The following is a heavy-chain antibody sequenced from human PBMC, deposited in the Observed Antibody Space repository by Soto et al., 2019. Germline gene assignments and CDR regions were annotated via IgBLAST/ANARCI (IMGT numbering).Heavy chain of an antibody. CDR3: AGLDTAMIKTAGY. CDR2: IKQDGSEE. J-gene: IGHJ4*02. Sequence: GSLRLSCTASGFRISDYWMSWVRQAPGKGLEWVANIKQDGSEEYYVDYVKGRFTISRDNAKNSLYLQINTLRVEDTAVYYCAGLDTAMIKTAGYWGRGTLVTVSS. CDR1: GFRISDYW. V-gene: IGHV3-7*01. D-gene: IGHD5-18*01.